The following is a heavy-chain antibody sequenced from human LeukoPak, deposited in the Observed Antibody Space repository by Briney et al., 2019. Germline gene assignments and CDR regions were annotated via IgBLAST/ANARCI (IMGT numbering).Heavy chain of an antibody. CDR2: IIPILGIA. CDR3: ARARGSFLFDY. CDR1: GGTLSSYA. V-gene: IGHV1-69*04. D-gene: IGHD1-26*01. J-gene: IGHJ4*02. Sequence: SVKVSCKASGGTLSSYAISWVRQAPGQGLEWMGRIIPILGIANYAQKFQGRVTITADKSTSTAYMELSSLRSEDTAVYYCARARGSFLFDYWGQGTLVTVSS.